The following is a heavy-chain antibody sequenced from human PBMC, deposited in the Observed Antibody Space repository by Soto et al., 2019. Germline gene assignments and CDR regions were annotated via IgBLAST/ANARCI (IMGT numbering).Heavy chain of an antibody. D-gene: IGHD2-2*01. V-gene: IGHV3-30*03. Sequence: VQLVEAGGGVVQPGRSLRLSCGASGFTFNSHGMHWVRQAPGKGLEWVAVISYEGSNNFYAESVKGRFTISRDNSKNKLYLQMNSLRREDTAVYYCARGAEYQLLSRDYFYGMDVWGQGTTVTVSS. J-gene: IGHJ6*02. CDR1: GFTFNSHG. CDR2: ISYEGSNN. CDR3: ARGAEYQLLSRDYFYGMDV.